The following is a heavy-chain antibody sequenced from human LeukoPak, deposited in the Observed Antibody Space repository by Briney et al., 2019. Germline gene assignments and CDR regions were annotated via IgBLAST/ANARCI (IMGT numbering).Heavy chain of an antibody. CDR1: AFSVSSNC. CDR2: IYSDGSS. V-gene: IGHV3-53*01. J-gene: IGHJ6*02. Sequence: GGSLRLSCVASAFSVSSNCMTWVRQAPGGGLEWVSVIYSDGSSHYSGSVKGRFTISRDSSKNTLYLQMNNLRAEDTAVYYCARERIYFGSGGDLRDARLFYYYGMDVWGQGTTVTVSS. D-gene: IGHD3-10*01. CDR3: ARERIYFGSGGDLRDARLFYYYGMDV.